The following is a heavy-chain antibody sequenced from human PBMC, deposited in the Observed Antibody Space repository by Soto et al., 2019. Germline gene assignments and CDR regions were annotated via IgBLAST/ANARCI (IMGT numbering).Heavy chain of an antibody. J-gene: IGHJ4*02. V-gene: IGHV3-74*01. CDR3: AQSHTGTSDY. CDR1: GLTFSSYW. Sequence: EVQLVESGGGLVQPGGSLRLSCADSGLTFSSYWMHWVRQAPGKGLVWVSRINSDGSSTNYTDSVKGRFTIYRNNAKNTLYLQMSSLRAEDTAVYDCAQSHTGTSDYWGQITLVTVSS. D-gene: IGHD4-17*01. CDR2: INSDGSST.